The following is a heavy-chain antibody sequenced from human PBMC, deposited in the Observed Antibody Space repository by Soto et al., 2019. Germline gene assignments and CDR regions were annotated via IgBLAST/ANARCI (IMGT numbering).Heavy chain of an antibody. CDR3: ATDQEYFLY. Sequence: APEKVSYKASGYTFTSYGISWVRQAPGQGLEWMGWISAYNGNTNYAQKLQGRVTMTTDTSTSTAYMELRSLRSDDTAVYYCATDQEYFLYRGQGLLVSVS. J-gene: IGHJ1*01. V-gene: IGHV1-18*01. CDR2: ISAYNGNT. D-gene: IGHD2-2*01. CDR1: GYTFTSYG.